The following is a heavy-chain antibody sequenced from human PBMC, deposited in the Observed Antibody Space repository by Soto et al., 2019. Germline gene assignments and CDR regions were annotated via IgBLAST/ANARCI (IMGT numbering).Heavy chain of an antibody. D-gene: IGHD1-26*01. CDR3: TRDPVGGNWFDP. Sequence: QVQLVQSGVEVKKPGASVKVSCKASGYTFTSYGISWVRQAPGQGLEWMGWTNPYNGNTNYAQKLQGRVTMTTDTSTSTAYVELRSLRSDETAVYYCTRDPVGGNWFDPWGQGTLVTVSS. V-gene: IGHV1-18*01. J-gene: IGHJ5*02. CDR2: TNPYNGNT. CDR1: GYTFTSYG.